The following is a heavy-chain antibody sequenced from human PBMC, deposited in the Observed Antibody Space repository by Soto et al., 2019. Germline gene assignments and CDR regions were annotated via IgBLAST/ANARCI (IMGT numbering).Heavy chain of an antibody. J-gene: IGHJ4*02. CDR3: ARDAAIGMNDY. CDR1: GYAFTTYG. D-gene: IGHD1-20*01. V-gene: IGHV1-18*01. Sequence: QVHLVQSGAEVKKPGASVKVSCKGSGYAFTTYGITWVRQAPGQGLEWMGWISAHNGNTNYAQKLQGRVTVTRDTSTSTAYMELRSLRSDDTAVYYCARDAAIGMNDYWGQGTLVTVSS. CDR2: ISAHNGNT.